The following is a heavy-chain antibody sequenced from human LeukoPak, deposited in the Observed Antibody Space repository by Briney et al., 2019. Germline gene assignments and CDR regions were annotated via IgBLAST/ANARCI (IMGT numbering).Heavy chain of an antibody. J-gene: IGHJ4*01. CDR3: VKGISSSGWSYFDY. Sequence: GGSLRLSCAASGFTFSNSAMSWVRQAPGKGLEWVSTLSGSGITTYYADSVKGRFTISRDNSKNTLYLQMNSLRAEDTAVYYCVKGISSSGWSYFDYWGHGTLVTVSS. CDR2: LSGSGITT. D-gene: IGHD6-19*01. CDR1: GFTFSNSA. V-gene: IGHV3-23*01.